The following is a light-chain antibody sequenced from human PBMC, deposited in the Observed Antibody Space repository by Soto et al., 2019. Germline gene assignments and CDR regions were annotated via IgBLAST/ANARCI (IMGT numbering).Light chain of an antibody. CDR2: DAS. V-gene: IGKV3-11*01. CDR3: QQRSNWPPLT. J-gene: IGKJ4*01. Sequence: EIVLTQSPATLSLSPGERATLSCRASQSVSSYLAWYQQKPGQAPRLLIYDASNMATGIPARFSGSGSGIDFTLTIISLEPEDFAVYYCQQRSNWPPLTFGGGTKVEIK. CDR1: QSVSSY.